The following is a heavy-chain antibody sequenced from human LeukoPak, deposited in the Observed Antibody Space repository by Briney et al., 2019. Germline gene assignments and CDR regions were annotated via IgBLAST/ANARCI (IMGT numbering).Heavy chain of an antibody. CDR3: ARASGYSYGYYYYYYMGV. D-gene: IGHD5-18*01. V-gene: IGHV4-59*01. J-gene: IGHJ6*03. CDR1: GGSFSGYY. CDR2: IYYSGST. Sequence: SETLSLTCAVYGGSFSGYYWSWIRQPPGKGLEWIGYIYYSGSTNYNPSLKSRVTISVDTSKNQFPLKLSSVTAADTAVYYCARASGYSYGYYYYYYMGVWGKGTTVTVSS.